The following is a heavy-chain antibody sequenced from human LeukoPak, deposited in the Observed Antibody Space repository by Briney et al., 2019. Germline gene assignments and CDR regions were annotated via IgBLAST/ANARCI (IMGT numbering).Heavy chain of an antibody. CDR1: GYTFTSYA. CDR3: ARDSYTYYYGSGSYYFFGWFDP. CDR2: INAGNGNT. D-gene: IGHD3-10*01. J-gene: IGHJ5*02. V-gene: IGHV1-3*01. Sequence: GASVKVSCKASGYTFTSYAMHWVRQAPGQRLEWMGWINAGNGNTKYSQKFQGRVTITRDTSASTAYMELSSLRPEDTAVYYCARDSYTYYYGSGSYYFFGWFDPWGREPWSPSPQ.